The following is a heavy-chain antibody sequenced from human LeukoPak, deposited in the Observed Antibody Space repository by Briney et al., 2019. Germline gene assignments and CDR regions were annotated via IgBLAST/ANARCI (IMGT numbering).Heavy chain of an antibody. CDR3: ARDARDYLPSHCGGDCYSVYFDY. J-gene: IGHJ4*02. CDR1: GYTFTGYY. D-gene: IGHD2-21*02. Sequence: ASVNVSCKASGYTFTGYYMHWVRQASGQGLEWMGRINPNSGGTNYAQKFQGRVTMTRDTSISTAYMELSRLRSDDTAVYYCARDARDYLPSHCGGDCYSVYFDYWGQGTLVTVSS. V-gene: IGHV1-2*06. CDR2: INPNSGGT.